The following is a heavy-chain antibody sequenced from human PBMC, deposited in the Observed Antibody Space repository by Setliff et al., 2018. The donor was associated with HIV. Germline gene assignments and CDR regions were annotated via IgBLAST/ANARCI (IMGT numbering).Heavy chain of an antibody. D-gene: IGHD1-26*01. V-gene: IGHV4-39*01. J-gene: IGHJ4*02. CDR3: ARRSGWEPQYFDY. CDR1: GGSITNTNYY. CDR2: IYYSGNT. Sequence: SETLSLTCTVSGGSITNTNYYWGWIRQPPGKGLEWIGAIYYSGNTYYNPSLKSRVTISVDTSKNQFSLKLSSVTAADTAVYYCARRSGWEPQYFDYWGQGTLVTVSS.